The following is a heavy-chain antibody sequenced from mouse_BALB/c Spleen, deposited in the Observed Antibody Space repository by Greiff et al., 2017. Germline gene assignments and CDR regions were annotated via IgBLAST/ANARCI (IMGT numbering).Heavy chain of an antibody. CDR2: INPSTGYT. V-gene: IGHV1-7*01. CDR1: GYTFTSYW. CDR3: ARRGYAMDY. Sequence: VHLVESGAELAKPGASVKMSCKASGYTFTSYWMHWVKQRPGQGLEWIGYINPSTGYTEYNQKFKDKATLTADKSSSTAYMQLSSLTSEDSAVYYCARRGYAMDYWGQGTSVTVSS. J-gene: IGHJ4*01.